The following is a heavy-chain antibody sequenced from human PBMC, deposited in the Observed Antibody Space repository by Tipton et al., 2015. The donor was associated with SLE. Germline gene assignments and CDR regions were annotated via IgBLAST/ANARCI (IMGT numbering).Heavy chain of an antibody. J-gene: IGHJ3*02. CDR1: GGSFSGYY. CDR2: INHSGST. V-gene: IGHV4-34*01. D-gene: IGHD1-26*01. CDR3: AIEWATNAFDI. Sequence: LRLSCAVYGGSFSGYYWGWIRQPPGKGLEWIGEINHSGSTNYNPSLKSRVTISVDTSKNQFSLKLSSVTAADTAVYYCAIEWATNAFDIWGQGTMVTVSS.